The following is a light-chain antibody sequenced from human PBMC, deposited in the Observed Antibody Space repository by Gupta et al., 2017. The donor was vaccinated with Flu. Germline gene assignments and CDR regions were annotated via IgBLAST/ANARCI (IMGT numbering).Light chain of an antibody. CDR1: QSVLYSSNNKNY. J-gene: IGKJ1*01. Sequence: DIVMTQSTDSLAVSLGERATINCKSSQSVLYSSNNKNYLAWYQQKPVQPPKLLIYWASTRESGVPDRFSGSGSGTDFTLTISSLQAEDVAVYYCQQYYSTPTWTFGQGTKVEIK. CDR2: WAS. CDR3: QQYYSTPTWT. V-gene: IGKV4-1*01.